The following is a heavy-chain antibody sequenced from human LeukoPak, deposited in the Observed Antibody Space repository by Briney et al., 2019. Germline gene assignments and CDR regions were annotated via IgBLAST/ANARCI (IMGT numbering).Heavy chain of an antibody. V-gene: IGHV3-30*02. D-gene: IGHD6-19*01. CDR1: GFSFSTYG. CDR2: IRHDGINK. CDR3: AKVVSSSGFHWDY. J-gene: IGHJ4*02. Sequence: GGSLRLSCGASGFSFSTYGMHWVRQAPGKGLDWLGFIRHDGINKYYADSVKGRFTISRDNSKNTLYLQMNSLRAEDTAVYYCAKVVSSSGFHWDYWGQGTLVTVSS.